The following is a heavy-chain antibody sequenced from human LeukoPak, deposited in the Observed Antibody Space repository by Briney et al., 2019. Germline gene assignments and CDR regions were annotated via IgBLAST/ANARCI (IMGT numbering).Heavy chain of an antibody. V-gene: IGHV5-51*01. J-gene: IGHJ3*02. CDR1: GYSFTSYW. D-gene: IGHD5-18*01. Sequence: GESLKISCKGSGYSFTSYWIVWVRQMPGKGLEWMGIICPGDSDTRYSPSFQGQVTISADKSISTAYLQWSSLKASDTAMYYCARVGGGYSYGPLDAFDIWGQGTMVTVSS. CDR3: ARVGGGYSYGPLDAFDI. CDR2: ICPGDSDT.